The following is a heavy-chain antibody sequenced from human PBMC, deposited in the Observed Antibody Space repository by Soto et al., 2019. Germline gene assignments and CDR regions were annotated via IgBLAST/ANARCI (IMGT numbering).Heavy chain of an antibody. CDR2: ISYDGSNK. CDR1: GFTFSSYA. CDR3: ARDSWVDCTNGVCYERHYYGMDV. J-gene: IGHJ6*02. D-gene: IGHD2-8*01. V-gene: IGHV3-30-3*01. Sequence: GGSLRLSCAASGFTFSSYAMHWVRQAPGKGLEWVAVISYDGSNKYYADSVKGRFTISRDNSKNTLYLQMNSLRAEDTAVYYCARDSWVDCTNGVCYERHYYGMDVWGQGTTVTVSS.